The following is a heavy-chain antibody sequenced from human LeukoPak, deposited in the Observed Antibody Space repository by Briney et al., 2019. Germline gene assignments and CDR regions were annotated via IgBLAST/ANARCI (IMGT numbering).Heavy chain of an antibody. CDR1: GFTFSSYG. CDR3: AKDGLSAYSSGWSHFDY. D-gene: IGHD6-19*01. Sequence: GGSLTLSCAASGFTFSSYGVHWVRQAPGKGMEWVAVIWYDGSNKYYAGSVKGRFTISRDNSKNTLYLQMNSLRAEDTAVYYCAKDGLSAYSSGWSHFDYWGQGTLVTVSS. V-gene: IGHV3-33*06. J-gene: IGHJ4*02. CDR2: IWYDGSNK.